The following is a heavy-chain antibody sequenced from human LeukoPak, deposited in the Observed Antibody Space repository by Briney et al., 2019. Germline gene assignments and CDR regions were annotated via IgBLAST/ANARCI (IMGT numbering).Heavy chain of an antibody. CDR1: GGCISSGDYY. J-gene: IGHJ4*02. CDR2: IYYSGST. CDR3: ARVGYYYDSSGYLDY. V-gene: IGHV4-30-4*01. Sequence: SETLSLTCTVSGGCISSGDYYWSWIRQPPGKGLEWIGYIYYSGSTYYNPSLKSRVTISVDTSKNQFSLKLSSVTAADTAVYYCARVGYYYDSSGYLDYWGQGTLVTVSS. D-gene: IGHD3-22*01.